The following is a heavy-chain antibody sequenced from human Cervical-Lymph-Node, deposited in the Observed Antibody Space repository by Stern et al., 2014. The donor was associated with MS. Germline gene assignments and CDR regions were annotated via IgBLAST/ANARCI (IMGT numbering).Heavy chain of an antibody. J-gene: IGHJ6*02. Sequence: VQLVESGAEVKKPGASVKVSCKSSGYTFTDYYMHWVRQAPGQGLEWMGRIHPNSGGTNFAQKFQGRVTMTRDTSIGTAYMELSRLRSDDTAVYFCARDNSGHDMDVWGQGTAVTVSS. CDR3: ARDNSGHDMDV. CDR2: IHPNSGGT. V-gene: IGHV1-2*06. D-gene: IGHD1-1*01. CDR1: GYTFTDYY.